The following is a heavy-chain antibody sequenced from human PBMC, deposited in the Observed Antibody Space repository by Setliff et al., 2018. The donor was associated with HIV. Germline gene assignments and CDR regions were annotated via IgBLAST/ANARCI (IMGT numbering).Heavy chain of an antibody. J-gene: IGHJ4*02. Sequence: GGSLRLSCAASGFTFISYAMSWVRQAPGKGLEWVGFVRSKPNGGTTDYAASVKGRFTISRDDAKTIAYLHMNSLTTDDTAVYFCTRDRRGSSSWSGYNGGFDYWGQGTLVTVSS. CDR1: GFTFISYA. D-gene: IGHD3-3*01. V-gene: IGHV3-49*04. CDR2: VRSKPNGGTT. CDR3: TRDRRGSSSWSGYNGGFDY.